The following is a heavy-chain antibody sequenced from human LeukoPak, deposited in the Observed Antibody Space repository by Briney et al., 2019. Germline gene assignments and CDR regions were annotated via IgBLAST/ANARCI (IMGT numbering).Heavy chain of an antibody. CDR2: INPNTGGT. CDR1: GYTFTDYY. D-gene: IGHD6-19*01. V-gene: IGHV1-2*06. CDR3: ARVAAMAGIGWGDFDY. J-gene: IGHJ4*02. Sequence: ASVKVSCKASGYTFTDYYIHWLRQAPGQGLEWMGRINPNTGGTNYAQKFQGRVTMTRDTSISTAYLELRSLKSDDTAVYYCARVAAMAGIGWGDFDYWGQGTLVTVSS.